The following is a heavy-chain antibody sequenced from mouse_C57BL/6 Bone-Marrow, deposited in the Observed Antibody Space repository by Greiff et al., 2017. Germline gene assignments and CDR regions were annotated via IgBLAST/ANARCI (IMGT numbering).Heavy chain of an antibody. V-gene: IGHV1-55*01. J-gene: IGHJ2*01. Sequence: VQLQQPGAELVKPGASVKMSCKASGYTFTSYWITWVKQRPGQGLEWIGDIYPGSGSTNYNEKFKSKATLTVDTSSSTAYMQLSSLTSEDSAVYYCARYYYYDYDLDYWGQGTTLTVSS. CDR1: GYTFTSYW. CDR3: ARYYYYDYDLDY. CDR2: IYPGSGST. D-gene: IGHD2-4*01.